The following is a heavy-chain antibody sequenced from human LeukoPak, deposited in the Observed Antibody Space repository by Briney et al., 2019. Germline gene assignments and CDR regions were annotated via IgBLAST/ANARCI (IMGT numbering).Heavy chain of an antibody. V-gene: IGHV4-30-4*08. Sequence: SQTLSLTCTVSGGSISSGDYYWSWIRQPPGKGLEWIGYIYYSGSTYYNPSLKSRVTISVDTSKNQFSLKLSSVTAADTALYYCARVRPYSSSGGLALDNWGQGTLVTVSS. J-gene: IGHJ4*02. CDR1: GGSISSGDYY. CDR3: ARVRPYSSSGGLALDN. D-gene: IGHD6-19*01. CDR2: IYYSGST.